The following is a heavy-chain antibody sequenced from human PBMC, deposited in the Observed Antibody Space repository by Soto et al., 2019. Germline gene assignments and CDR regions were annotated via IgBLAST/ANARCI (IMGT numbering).Heavy chain of an antibody. CDR3: AKSPRPYTSGLPDYYDL. V-gene: IGHV3-23*01. D-gene: IGHD6-19*01. CDR1: AFPCGDFA. CDR2: ISVSGGYS. Sequence: PGGSMRLSCALSAFPCGDFAMSCVSQGPGKGRDWISDISVSGGYSDYADSVKGRFTISRDKSKNTLFMKMNSLRGEYTAIYSCAKSPRPYTSGLPDYYDLWGPGTLVTVSS. J-gene: IGHJ4*02.